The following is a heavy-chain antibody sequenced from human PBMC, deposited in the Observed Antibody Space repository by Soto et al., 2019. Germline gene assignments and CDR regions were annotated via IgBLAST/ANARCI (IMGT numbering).Heavy chain of an antibody. J-gene: IGHJ5*02. CDR1: GFPFSSYA. Sequence: DVQLVGSGGGLVQPGGSLRLSCVASGFPFSSYAMHWVRQAPGKGLEWISYINGASTTTFYADSVKGRFTVSRDNAKNSVYLQMGSLRHEDTAFYYCARDLYHWGQGMLVTVSS. CDR3: ARDLYH. V-gene: IGHV3-48*02. CDR2: INGASTTT.